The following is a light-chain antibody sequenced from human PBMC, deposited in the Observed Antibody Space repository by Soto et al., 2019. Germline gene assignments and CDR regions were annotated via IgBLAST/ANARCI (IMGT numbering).Light chain of an antibody. CDR2: AAS. CDR1: QGISSY. J-gene: IGKJ1*01. Sequence: AIRMTQSPSSFSASTGDRVTITCRASQGISSYLAWYQQKPGKAPKLLIYAASTLQSGVPSRFSGSGSGTDFTLTISCLQSEDFATYYCQQYYSYPRTFGQGTKVDIX. V-gene: IGKV1-8*01. CDR3: QQYYSYPRT.